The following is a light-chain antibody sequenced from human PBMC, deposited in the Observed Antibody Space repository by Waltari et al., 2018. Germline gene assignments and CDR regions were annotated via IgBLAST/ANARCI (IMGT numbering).Light chain of an antibody. Sequence: QSALTQPRPVSGSPGQSVIISCTGTSSDVGNYNYVSWYQQHPGKAPKLMIYDVTKRPSGVPDRFSGSKSGNTASLTISGLQAEDEADYYCCSYAGTYSWVFGGGTKLTVL. CDR2: DVT. J-gene: IGLJ3*02. CDR1: SSDVGNYNY. V-gene: IGLV2-11*01. CDR3: CSYAGTYSWV.